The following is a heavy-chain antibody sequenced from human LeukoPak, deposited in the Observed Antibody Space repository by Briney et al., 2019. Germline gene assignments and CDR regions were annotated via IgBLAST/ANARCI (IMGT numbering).Heavy chain of an antibody. V-gene: IGHV4-34*01. CDR3: VMNWGTGRTLDY. CDR2: INHSGST. Sequence: SETLSLTCAVYGESFSSYYWTWIRQPPGKGLEWIGEINHSGSTNYNPSLKSRVTISVDTSKNQFSLKLSSVTAADTAVYYCVMNWGTGRTLDYWGQGTLVTVSS. D-gene: IGHD7-27*01. J-gene: IGHJ4*02. CDR1: GESFSSYY.